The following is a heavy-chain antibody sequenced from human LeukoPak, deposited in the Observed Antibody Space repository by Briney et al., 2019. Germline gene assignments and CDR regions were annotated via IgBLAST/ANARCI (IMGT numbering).Heavy chain of an antibody. CDR2: IYSGGST. D-gene: IGHD2-15*01. V-gene: IGHV3-66*01. Sequence: QPGGSMRLSCAVSGVTVSSNYMSWVRQAPGKGREWVSVIYSGGSTYYADSLKGRFTISRDNSKNTLYLQMNSLRAEDTAVYYCARGYCRGGSCYSYDYWGQGTLVTVSS. CDR1: GVTVSSNY. CDR3: ARGYCRGGSCYSYDY. J-gene: IGHJ4*02.